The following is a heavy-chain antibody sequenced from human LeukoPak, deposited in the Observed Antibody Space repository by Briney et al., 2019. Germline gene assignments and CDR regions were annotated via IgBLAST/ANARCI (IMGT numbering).Heavy chain of an antibody. J-gene: IGHJ3*02. D-gene: IGHD3-22*01. CDR1: GYTFTSYA. Sequence: ASVKVSCKASGYTFTSYAMNWVRQAPGQGLEWMGWINTNTGNPTYAQGFTGRFVFSLDTSVSTAYLQISSLKAEDTAVYYCARAVSYLKHYYDSSGYSLDAFDIWGQGTMVTVSS. V-gene: IGHV7-4-1*02. CDR3: ARAVSYLKHYYDSSGYSLDAFDI. CDR2: INTNTGNP.